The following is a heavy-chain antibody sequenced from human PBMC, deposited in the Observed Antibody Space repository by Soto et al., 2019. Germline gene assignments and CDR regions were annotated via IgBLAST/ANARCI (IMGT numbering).Heavy chain of an antibody. CDR1: GGSISSYY. Sequence: SETLSLTCTVSGGSISSYYWSWIRQPPGKGLEWIGYIYYSGSTNYNPSLKSRVTISVDTSKNQFSLKLSSVTAADTAVYYCARGGAAAGIPNFDYWGQGTLVTVSS. J-gene: IGHJ4*02. CDR2: IYYSGST. D-gene: IGHD6-13*01. CDR3: ARGGAAAGIPNFDY. V-gene: IGHV4-59*01.